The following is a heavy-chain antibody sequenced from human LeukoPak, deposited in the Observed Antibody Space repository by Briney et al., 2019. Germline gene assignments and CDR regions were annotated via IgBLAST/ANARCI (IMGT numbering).Heavy chain of an antibody. Sequence: SGGSLRLSCAASGFTFSNYAMRWVRQAPGKGLGWVSGISGSGDSTYYADSVKGRFTISRDNSKNTLYLQMNSLRAEDTAVYYCAKDRSSSWPYWGQGTLVTVSS. D-gene: IGHD6-13*01. CDR1: GFTFSNYA. CDR2: ISGSGDST. CDR3: AKDRSSSWPY. V-gene: IGHV3-23*01. J-gene: IGHJ4*02.